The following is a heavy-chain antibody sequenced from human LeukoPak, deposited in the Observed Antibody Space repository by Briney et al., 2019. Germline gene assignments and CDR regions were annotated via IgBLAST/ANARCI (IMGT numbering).Heavy chain of an antibody. CDR1: GGSISSGGYY. J-gene: IGHJ4*02. CDR2: IYHSGST. Sequence: PSETLSLTCTVSGGSISSGGYYWSWIRQPPGKGLEWIGYIYHSGSTYYNPSLKSRVTISVDRSKNQFSPKLSSVTAADTAVYYCASVGATNLFDYWGQGTLVTVSS. V-gene: IGHV4-30-2*01. D-gene: IGHD1-26*01. CDR3: ASVGATNLFDY.